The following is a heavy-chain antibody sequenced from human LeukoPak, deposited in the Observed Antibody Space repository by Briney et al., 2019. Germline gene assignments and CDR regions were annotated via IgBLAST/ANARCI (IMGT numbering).Heavy chain of an antibody. D-gene: IGHD3-22*01. J-gene: IGHJ4*02. V-gene: IGHV1-2*02. CDR2: INPNSGDT. CDR3: ARRSDDYDSSAYYH. Sequence: ASVKVSCKTSGYTFSDYYIHWIRQAPGQGLEWVGWINPNSGDTDYAQKFQGRVTVTRDTSISTAYMELGRLRSDDTAVYYCARRSDDYDSSAYYHWGQGTLVTVSS. CDR1: GYTFSDYY.